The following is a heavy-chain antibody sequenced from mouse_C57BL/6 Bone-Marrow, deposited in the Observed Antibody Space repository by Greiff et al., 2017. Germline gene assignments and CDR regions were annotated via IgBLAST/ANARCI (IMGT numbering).Heavy chain of an antibody. Sequence: QVQMKQPGAELVKPGASVKLSCKASGYTFTSYWMHWVKQRPGRGLEWIGRIDPNSGGTKYNEKFKSKATLTVDKPSSTAYMQLSSLTSEDSAVYYCATLYDYAWFAYWGQGTLVTVSA. D-gene: IGHD2-4*01. J-gene: IGHJ3*01. CDR3: ATLYDYAWFAY. V-gene: IGHV1-72*01. CDR2: IDPNSGGT. CDR1: GYTFTSYW.